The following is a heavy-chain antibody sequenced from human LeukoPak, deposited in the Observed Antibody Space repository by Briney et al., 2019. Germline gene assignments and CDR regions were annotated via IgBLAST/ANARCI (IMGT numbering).Heavy chain of an antibody. CDR3: AREVEAAAGNGY. J-gene: IGHJ4*02. Sequence: PSETLSLTCTVSGASISSSRYYWGWIRQPPGKGLEWIGSISYSGTTYHNPSLKSRITISVDTSKNQFSLKLSSVTAADTAVYYCAREVEAAAGNGYWGQGTLVTVSS. CDR2: ISYSGTT. V-gene: IGHV4-39*07. D-gene: IGHD6-13*01. CDR1: GASISSSRYY.